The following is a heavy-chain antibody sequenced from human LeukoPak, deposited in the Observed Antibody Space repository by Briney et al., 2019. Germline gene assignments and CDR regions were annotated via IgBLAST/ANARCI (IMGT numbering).Heavy chain of an antibody. D-gene: IGHD3-3*01. V-gene: IGHV3-21*01. CDR3: ARDLMRFLEWVN. CDR1: GFTYSSYS. J-gene: IGHJ4*02. Sequence: GGSLRLSCAASGFTYSSYSMNWVRQAPGKGLEWVSSISSSSSYIYYADSVKGRFTISRDNAKNSLYLQMNSLRAEDTAVYYCARDLMRFLEWVNWGQGTLVTVSS. CDR2: ISSSSSYI.